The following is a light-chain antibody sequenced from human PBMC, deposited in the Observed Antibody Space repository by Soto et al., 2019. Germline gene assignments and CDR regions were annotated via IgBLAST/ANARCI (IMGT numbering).Light chain of an antibody. CDR1: QSISSW. J-gene: IGKJ1*01. Sequence: DIQMAQSPSTLSASVGDRVTITCRASQSISSWLAWYQQKPGKAPKLLIYDASSLESGVPSRFSGSGSGTEFTLTISSLQPDDLATYYCQQYNSYSFGQGTKVDIK. CDR3: QQYNSYS. CDR2: DAS. V-gene: IGKV1-5*01.